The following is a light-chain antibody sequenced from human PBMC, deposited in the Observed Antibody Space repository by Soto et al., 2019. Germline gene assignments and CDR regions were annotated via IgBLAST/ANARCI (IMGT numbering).Light chain of an antibody. CDR3: CSYAGSPWV. CDR2: DVD. CDR1: SSDVGGYNF. Sequence: QSVLTQPRSVSGSPGQSVTISCTGSSSDVGGYNFVSWYLQYPGKAPKLLIYDVDKRPSGVPHRFSGSRSGNTASLTISGLQAEDEADYFCCSYAGSPWVFGTVTKVTVL. J-gene: IGLJ1*01. V-gene: IGLV2-11*01.